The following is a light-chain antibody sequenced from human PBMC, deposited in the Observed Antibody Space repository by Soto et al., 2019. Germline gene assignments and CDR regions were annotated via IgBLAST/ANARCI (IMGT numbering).Light chain of an antibody. CDR3: SSYTAGSTPFV. J-gene: IGLJ1*01. Sequence: QSAPTQPASVSGSPRQSITISCTGTSSDVGGYIYVSWYQQHPDKAPKLMIYEVSNRPSGVSNRFSGSKSGNTASLTISGPQAEDEADYYCSSYTAGSTPFVFGTGTKLTV. V-gene: IGLV2-14*01. CDR1: SSDVGGYIY. CDR2: EVS.